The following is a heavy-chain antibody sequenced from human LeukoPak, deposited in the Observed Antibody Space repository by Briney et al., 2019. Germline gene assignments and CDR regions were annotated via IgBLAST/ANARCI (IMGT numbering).Heavy chain of an antibody. CDR1: GGSFSGYY. V-gene: IGHV4-34*01. CDR2: INHSGST. D-gene: IGHD6-13*01. Sequence: SETLSLTCAVYGGSFSGYYWSWIRQPPGKGLEWIGEINHSGSTNYNPSLKSRVTISVDTSKNQFSLKLSSVTAADTAVYYCARGTAAGKSDYWGQGTLVTVSS. J-gene: IGHJ4*02. CDR3: ARGTAAGKSDY.